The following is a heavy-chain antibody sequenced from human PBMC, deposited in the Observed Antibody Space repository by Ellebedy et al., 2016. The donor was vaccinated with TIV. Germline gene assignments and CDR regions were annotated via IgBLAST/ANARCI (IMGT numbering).Heavy chain of an antibody. CDR1: GDSVTTYS. V-gene: IGHV4-30-2*01. D-gene: IGHD1-26*01. CDR3: ARSSGSYYFVY. CDR2: IYHSGST. J-gene: IGHJ4*02. Sequence: SETLSLTXTVSGDSVTTYSWSWIRQPPGKGLEWIRCIYHSGSTYYNPSLKSRVTISVDRSQTQFSLKLSSVTAADTAVYYCARSSGSYYFVYWGQGALVTVSS.